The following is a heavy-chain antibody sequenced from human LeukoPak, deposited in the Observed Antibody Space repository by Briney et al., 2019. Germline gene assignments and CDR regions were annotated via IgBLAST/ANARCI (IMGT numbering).Heavy chain of an antibody. Sequence: RASVKVSCKASGGTFSSYAISWVRQAPGQGLEWMGGIIPIFGTANYAQKFQGRVTITADESTSTAYMELSSLRSEDTAVYYCARDKRELELDIWGQGTMVTVSS. CDR3: ARDKRELELDI. D-gene: IGHD1-26*01. J-gene: IGHJ3*02. V-gene: IGHV1-69*13. CDR1: GGTFSSYA. CDR2: IIPIFGTA.